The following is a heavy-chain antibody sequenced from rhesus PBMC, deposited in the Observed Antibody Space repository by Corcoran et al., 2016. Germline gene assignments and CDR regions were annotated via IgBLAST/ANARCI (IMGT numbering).Heavy chain of an antibody. Sequence: QVQLQESGPGLVKPLETLSLTCAVSGGSISSNYWSGIRQPPGKGLEWIGYIYGSGSSTNYNPSLKSRVTLSVDTSKNQFSLKLSSVTAADTAVYYCARVEYGTSYDYWGQGVLVTVSS. CDR3: ARVEYGTSYDY. CDR1: GGSISSNY. D-gene: IGHD4-29*01. V-gene: IGHV4S11*01. CDR2: IYGSGSST. J-gene: IGHJ4*01.